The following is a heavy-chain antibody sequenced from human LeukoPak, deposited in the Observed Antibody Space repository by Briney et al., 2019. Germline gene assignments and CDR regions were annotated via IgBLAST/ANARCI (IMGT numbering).Heavy chain of an antibody. CDR2: ISAYNGNT. Sequence: ASVKVSCKASGYTFTSYGISWVRQAPGQGLEWMGWISAYNGNTNYAQKLQGRVTMTTDTSTSTAYMELRSLRSDDTAVYYCARVTGIVGATYAFDIWGQGTMVTVSS. D-gene: IGHD1-26*01. J-gene: IGHJ3*02. CDR1: GYTFTSYG. V-gene: IGHV1-18*01. CDR3: ARVTGIVGATYAFDI.